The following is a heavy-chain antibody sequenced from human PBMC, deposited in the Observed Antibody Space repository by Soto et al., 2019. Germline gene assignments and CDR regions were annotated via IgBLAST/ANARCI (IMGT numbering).Heavy chain of an antibody. J-gene: IGHJ6*02. CDR3: ARRYWDGYDSHYYYGMDV. D-gene: IGHD5-12*01. CDR2: ISSGGSTI. Sequence: QVQLVESGGGLVKPGGSLRLSCAASGFTFSDYYMSWIRQAPGKGLEWVSYISSGGSTIYYAASVKGRFTISRDNAKNSLYLQMNSLRAEDTAVYYCARRYWDGYDSHYYYGMDVWGQGTTVTVSS. CDR1: GFTFSDYY. V-gene: IGHV3-11*01.